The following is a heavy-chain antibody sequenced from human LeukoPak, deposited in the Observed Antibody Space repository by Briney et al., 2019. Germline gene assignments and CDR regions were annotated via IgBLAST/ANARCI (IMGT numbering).Heavy chain of an antibody. CDR3: ARVGAYSGSWYY. V-gene: IGHV1-69*04. Sequence: SVEVSCKASGGTSSSYAISWVRQAPGQGLEWMGRIIPMFNITNYAEKFQGRVTITADKSTSTAYMELSSLRSEDTAMYYCARVGAYSGSWYYWGQGTLVTVSS. CDR2: IIPMFNIT. D-gene: IGHD6-13*01. CDR1: GGTSSSYA. J-gene: IGHJ4*02.